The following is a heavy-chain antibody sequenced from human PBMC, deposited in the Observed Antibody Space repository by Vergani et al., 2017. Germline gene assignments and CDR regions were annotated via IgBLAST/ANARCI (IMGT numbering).Heavy chain of an antibody. CDR2: ISAYNGNT. CDR3: ARELWFGDQKNDY. J-gene: IGHJ4*02. D-gene: IGHD3-10*01. Sequence: QVQLVQSGAEVKKPGSSVKVSCKASGGTFSSYAISWVRQAPGQGLEWMGWISAYNGNTNYAQKLRGRVTMTTDTSTSTAYMELRSLRSEDTAVYYCARELWFGDQKNDYWGQGTLVTVSS. CDR1: GGTFSSYA. V-gene: IGHV1-18*01.